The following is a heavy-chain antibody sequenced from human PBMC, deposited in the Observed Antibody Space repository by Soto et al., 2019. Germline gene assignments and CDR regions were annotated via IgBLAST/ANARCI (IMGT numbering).Heavy chain of an antibody. CDR2: ISAYNGNT. D-gene: IGHD1-1*01. CDR1: GYTFTSYG. Sequence: ASVTVSCKASGYTFTSYGISWVRQAPGQGLEWMGWISAYNGNTNYAQKLQGRVTMTTDTSTSTAYMELRSLRSDDTAVYYCARDGERDTGLNFYYYLHGMDAWGQGTRVTVSS. V-gene: IGHV1-18*01. CDR3: ARDGERDTGLNFYYYLHGMDA. J-gene: IGHJ6*02.